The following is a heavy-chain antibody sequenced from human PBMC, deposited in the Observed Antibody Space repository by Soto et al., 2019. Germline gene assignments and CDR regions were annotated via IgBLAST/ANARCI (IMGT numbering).Heavy chain of an antibody. V-gene: IGHV1-3*01. D-gene: IGHD3-22*01. CDR3: ARDRNYDSSGYYAY. CDR1: GYIFTRYA. J-gene: IGHJ4*02. Sequence: QVPLVQSGAEVKKPGASVKVSCKASGYIFTRYAMHWVRQAPGQRLEWMGWIDAGNGNTKYSQILQGRVTITRDTSASTAYMELSTLRSEDTAVYYCARDRNYDSSGYYAYWGQGTLVTVSS. CDR2: IDAGNGNT.